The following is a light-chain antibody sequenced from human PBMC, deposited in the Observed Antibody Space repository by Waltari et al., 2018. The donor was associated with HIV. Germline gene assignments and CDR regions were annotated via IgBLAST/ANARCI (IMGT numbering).Light chain of an antibody. CDR1: SSDVGSYTY. V-gene: IGLV2-8*01. J-gene: IGLJ3*02. CDR2: EVS. Sequence: QSALTQPHSASGSPGQSVTISCTGTSSDVGSYTYASWYQQYPGKAPNLIIYEVSKRPSGVPDRFSGSKSGNTASLTVSGLQAEDEADYYCSSYAGDNNLLFGGGTKLTVL. CDR3: SSYAGDNNLL.